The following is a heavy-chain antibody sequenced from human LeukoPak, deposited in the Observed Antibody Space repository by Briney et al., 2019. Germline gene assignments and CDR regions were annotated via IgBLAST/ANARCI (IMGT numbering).Heavy chain of an antibody. CDR1: GGSFSGYY. J-gene: IGHJ6*03. CDR2: INHSGST. V-gene: IGHV4-34*01. D-gene: IGHD6-13*01. CDR3: ARGSSSWLDYYMDV. Sequence: SETLSLTCAVYGGSFSGYYWSWIRQPPGKGLEWIGEINHSGSTNYNPSLKSRVTISVDTSKNQFSLKLSSVTAADTAVYYCARGSSSWLDYYMDVWGKGTTVTVSS.